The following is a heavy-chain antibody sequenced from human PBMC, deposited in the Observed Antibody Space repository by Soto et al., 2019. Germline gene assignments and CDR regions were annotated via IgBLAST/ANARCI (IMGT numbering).Heavy chain of an antibody. CDR3: ARVGIVVVPAAPDYYYYYYMDV. D-gene: IGHD2-2*03. CDR1: GGSISSYY. CDR2: IYYSGST. V-gene: IGHV4-59*01. J-gene: IGHJ6*03. Sequence: SETLSLTCTVSGGSISSYYWSWIRQPPGKGLEWIGYIYYSGSTNYNPSLKSRVTISVDTSKNQFSLKLSSVTAADTAVYYCARVGIVVVPAAPDYYYYYYMDVWGKGTTVTVSS.